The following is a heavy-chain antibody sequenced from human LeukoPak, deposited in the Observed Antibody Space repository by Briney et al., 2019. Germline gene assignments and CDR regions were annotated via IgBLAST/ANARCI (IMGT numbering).Heavy chain of an antibody. J-gene: IGHJ4*02. CDR3: ARDEGGIHVWLLRDY. Sequence: GGSLRLSCAASGFTFSRSGMHCVRQAPGKGLEWVAVMSYDGSDEYYADPVKGRFTISRDNSKNTLYLEMSSLRAEDTAVYHCARDEGGIHVWLLRDYWGEGTLVTVSS. D-gene: IGHD6-13*01. CDR2: MSYDGSDE. CDR1: GFTFSRSG. V-gene: IGHV3-30*03.